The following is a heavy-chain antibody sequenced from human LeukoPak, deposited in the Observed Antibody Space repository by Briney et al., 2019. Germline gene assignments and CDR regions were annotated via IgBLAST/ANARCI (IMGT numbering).Heavy chain of an antibody. CDR2: IYSGGST. J-gene: IGHJ4*02. CDR3: ARMKWLANYFDY. D-gene: IGHD3-22*01. CDR1: GFTVTSNY. Sequence: PGGSLRLSCAASGFTVTSNYMSWVRQAPGKGLEWVSVIYSGGSTYYADSVKGRFTISRDNSKNTLYLQMNSLRAEDTAVYYCARMKWLANYFDYWGQGTLVTVSS. V-gene: IGHV3-53*01.